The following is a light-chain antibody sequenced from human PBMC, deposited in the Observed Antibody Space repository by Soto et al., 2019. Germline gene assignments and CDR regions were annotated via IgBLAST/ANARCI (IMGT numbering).Light chain of an antibody. J-gene: IGKJ1*01. CDR2: SAS. Sequence: EIVLTQSPATLSLSPGERGTLSCRASESVTSYLAWYQQKPGQAPRLLIYSASSRPTGIPDRFTGSGSGTDFTLTISRLEPEDSAVYYCHQYGRSPPWTFGQGTKVDIK. CDR1: ESVTSY. CDR3: HQYGRSPPWT. V-gene: IGKV3-20*01.